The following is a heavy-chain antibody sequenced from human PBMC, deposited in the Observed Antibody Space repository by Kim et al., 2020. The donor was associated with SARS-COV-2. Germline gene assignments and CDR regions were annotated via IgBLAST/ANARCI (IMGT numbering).Heavy chain of an antibody. CDR3: ARDLNCSSTSCYYYYYYYGMDV. D-gene: IGHD2-2*01. CDR1: GGSISSSSYY. V-gene: IGHV4-39*07. J-gene: IGHJ6*02. CDR2: IYYSGST. Sequence: SETLSLTCTVSGGSISSSSYYWGWIRQPPGKGLEWIGSIYYSGSTYYNPSLKSRVTISVDTSKNQFSLKLSSVTAADTAVYYCARDLNCSSTSCYYYYYYYGMDVWGQGTTVTVSS.